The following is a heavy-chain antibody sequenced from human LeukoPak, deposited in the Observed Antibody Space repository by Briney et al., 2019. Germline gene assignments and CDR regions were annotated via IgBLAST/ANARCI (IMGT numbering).Heavy chain of an antibody. CDR3: AKDPLPRDGYNYNGMDV. D-gene: IGHD5-24*01. Sequence: PGRSLRLSCAASGFTFSRYTMHWVRQAPGKGLEWLALISEDGSEEYYLDSVKGRFTISRDNSKNTLYLQMNSLRAEDTAVYYCAKDPLPRDGYNYNGMDVWGQGTTVTVSS. J-gene: IGHJ6*02. V-gene: IGHV3-30-3*01. CDR2: ISEDGSEE. CDR1: GFTFSRYT.